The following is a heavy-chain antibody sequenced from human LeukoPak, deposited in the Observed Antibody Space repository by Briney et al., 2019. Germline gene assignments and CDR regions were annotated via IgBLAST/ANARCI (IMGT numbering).Heavy chain of an antibody. CDR3: ARDQGEGIVPSSWPYYMDV. CDR1: GYTFTGYY. D-gene: IGHD2-15*01. V-gene: IGHV1-2*02. CDR2: INPNSGGT. J-gene: IGHJ6*03. Sequence: ASVKVSCKASGYTFTGYYMHWVRQAPGQGLEWMGWINPNSGGTNYAQKFQGRVTMTRDTSISTAYMELSRLRSDDTAAYYCARDQGEGIVPSSWPYYMDVWGKGTTVTVSS.